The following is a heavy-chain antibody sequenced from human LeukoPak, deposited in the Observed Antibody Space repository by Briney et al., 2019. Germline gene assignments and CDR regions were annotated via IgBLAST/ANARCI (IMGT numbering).Heavy chain of an antibody. CDR2: ISWNSGSI. D-gene: IGHD4-23*01. J-gene: IGHJ3*02. CDR3: AKDRDYGGNDAFDT. Sequence: GGSLRLSCAASGFTFDDYAMHWVRQAPGKGLEWVSGISWNSGSIGYADSVKGRFTISRDNAKNSLYLQMNSLRAEDTALYYCAKDRDYGGNDAFDTWGQGTMVTVSS. CDR1: GFTFDDYA. V-gene: IGHV3-9*01.